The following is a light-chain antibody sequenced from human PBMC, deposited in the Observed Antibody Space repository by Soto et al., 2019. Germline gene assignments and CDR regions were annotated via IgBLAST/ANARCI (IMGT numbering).Light chain of an antibody. CDR1: SSNIGAPYD. J-gene: IGLJ2*01. CDR2: GNN. V-gene: IGLV1-40*01. CDR3: QSYGSSLSGSNV. Sequence: QSVLTQPPSVSGAPGQGVTISCTGSSSNIGAPYDVHWYQHLPGTAPKLLIYGNNNRPSGVPDRFSGSKSGTSASLAITGLQAEDEADYYCQSYGSSLSGSNVFGGGTKLTVL.